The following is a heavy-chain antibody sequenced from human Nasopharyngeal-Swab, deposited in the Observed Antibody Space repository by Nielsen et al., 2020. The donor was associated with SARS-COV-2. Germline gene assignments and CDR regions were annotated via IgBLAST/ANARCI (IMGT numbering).Heavy chain of an antibody. J-gene: IGHJ6*02. CDR3: TTYYGDSHSYFYYHAMDV. CDR2: IKSKTDGGAT. V-gene: IGHV3-15*01. D-gene: IGHD4-17*01. Sequence: GGSLRLSCAASGLTFRNAWMNWVRQVPGRGLEWVGRIKSKTDGGATDYAAPVKGRFSISRDGSKNTIYVQMNSLKTEDTAVYYCTTYYGDSHSYFYYHAMDVWGQGTTVTVSS. CDR1: GLTFRNAW.